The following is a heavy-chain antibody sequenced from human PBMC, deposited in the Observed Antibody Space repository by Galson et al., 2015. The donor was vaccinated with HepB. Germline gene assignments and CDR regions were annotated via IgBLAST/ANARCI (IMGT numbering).Heavy chain of an antibody. Sequence: SLRLSCAASGFTVSSNYMCWVRQAPGKGLEWVSVIYSGGSTYYADSVKGRLTIYRDKSKNTLYLQMNSLRAEDTAVYYCARAILSLRIAVAGPVYGMDVWGQGTTVTVSS. J-gene: IGHJ6*02. CDR1: GFTVSSNY. CDR2: IYSGGST. CDR3: ARAILSLRIAVAGPVYGMDV. V-gene: IGHV3-66*01. D-gene: IGHD6-19*01.